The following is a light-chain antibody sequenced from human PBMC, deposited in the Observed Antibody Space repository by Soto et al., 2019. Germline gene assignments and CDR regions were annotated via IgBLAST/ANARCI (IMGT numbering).Light chain of an antibody. Sequence: EIVLTQSPGTLSLSPGERATLSCRASQSVSSSYLAWYQQKPGQAPRLLIYGASSRATGIPDRFSGSGSGTDFTLTISRLXXEXXXXYYCQQYGSSPITFGQGTRLEIK. J-gene: IGKJ5*01. CDR3: QQYGSSPIT. V-gene: IGKV3-20*01. CDR1: QSVSSSY. CDR2: GAS.